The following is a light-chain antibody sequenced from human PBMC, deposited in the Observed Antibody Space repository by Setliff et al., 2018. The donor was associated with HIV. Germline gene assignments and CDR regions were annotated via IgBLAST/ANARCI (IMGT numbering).Light chain of an antibody. V-gene: IGLV3-21*03. CDR2: DDS. CDR1: NIGSKS. J-gene: IGLJ2*01. CDR3: QVWDSSSDHVV. Sequence: SYELTQPPSVSVAPGKTAGITCGGNNIGSKSVHWYQQKPGQAPVLVVYDDSDRPSGIPERFSGSNSGNTATLTISRVEAGDEADYYCQVWDSSSDHVVFGGGTKVTVL.